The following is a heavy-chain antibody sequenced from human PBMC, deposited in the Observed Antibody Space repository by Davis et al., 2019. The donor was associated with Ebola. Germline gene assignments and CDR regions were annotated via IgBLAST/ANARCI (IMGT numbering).Heavy chain of an antibody. CDR1: GGTFSSYA. J-gene: IGHJ5*02. CDR3: ARDYSDWYNWFDP. CDR2: IIPIFGTA. Sequence: SVKVSCKASGGTFSSYAISWVRQAPGQGLEWMGGIIPIFGTANYAQKFQGRVTMTTDTSTSTAYMELRSLRSDDTAVYYCARDYSDWYNWFDPWGQGTLVTVSS. D-gene: IGHD3-9*01. V-gene: IGHV1-69*05.